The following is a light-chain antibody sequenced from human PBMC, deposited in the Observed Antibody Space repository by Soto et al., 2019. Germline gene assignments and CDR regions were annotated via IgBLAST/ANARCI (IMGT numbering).Light chain of an antibody. Sequence: ALNQAASGYGSPGQSITISCTRTSSDVGSYNLVSWYQQHPGKAPKLIIYEDNKRPSGVSNRFSGSKSGNTASLTISGLQAEDEADYYCCSYAGSNTYVFGTGTKVTV. CDR3: CSYAGSNTYV. V-gene: IGLV2-23*01. J-gene: IGLJ1*01. CDR2: EDN. CDR1: SSDVGSYNL.